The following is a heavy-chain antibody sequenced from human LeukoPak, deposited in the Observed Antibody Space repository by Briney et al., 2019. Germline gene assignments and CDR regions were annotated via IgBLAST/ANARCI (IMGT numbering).Heavy chain of an antibody. CDR1: GYTLTELS. J-gene: IGHJ4*02. D-gene: IGHD3-16*01. CDR3: ATVIYDYVWGSRWYFDY. CDR2: FDPEDGET. Sequence: ASVKVSCKVSGYTLTELSMHWVRQAPGKGLEWMGGFDPEDGETIYAQKFQGRVTMTEDTSTDTAYMELSSLRSEDTAVYYCATVIYDYVWGSRWYFDYWGQGTLVTVSS. V-gene: IGHV1-24*01.